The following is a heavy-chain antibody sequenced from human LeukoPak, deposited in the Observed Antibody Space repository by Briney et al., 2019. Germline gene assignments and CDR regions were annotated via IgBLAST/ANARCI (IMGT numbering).Heavy chain of an antibody. Sequence: SETLSLTCAVYGGSFSGYYWSWIRQPLGKGLEWIGEINDSGSTNYNPSLKSRVTISVDTSKNQFSLKLSSVTAADTAVYYGVRAIAVAGTNHWFDPWGQGTLVTVSS. CDR1: GGSFSGYY. CDR2: INDSGST. J-gene: IGHJ5*02. CDR3: VRAIAVAGTNHWFDP. D-gene: IGHD6-19*01. V-gene: IGHV4-34*01.